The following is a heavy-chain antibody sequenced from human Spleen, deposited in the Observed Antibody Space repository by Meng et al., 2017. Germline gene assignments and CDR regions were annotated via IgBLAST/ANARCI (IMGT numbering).Heavy chain of an antibody. D-gene: IGHD4-11*01. V-gene: IGHV4-34*02. CDR2: INHSGST. J-gene: IGHJ4*02. CDR1: GGSFSDYY. CDR3: ARGPTTMAHDFDY. Sequence: QVQVQERGAGLLKPSETLSLTFVVSGGSFSDYYWSWIRQPPGKGLEWIGEINHSGSTNYNPSLESRATISVDTSQNNLSLKLSSVTAADSAVYYCARGPTTMAHDFDYWGQGTLVTVSS.